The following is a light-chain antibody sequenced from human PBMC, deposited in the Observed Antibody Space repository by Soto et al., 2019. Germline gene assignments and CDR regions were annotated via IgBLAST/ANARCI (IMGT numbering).Light chain of an antibody. Sequence: VLTQPPSASGTPGQRVTISCSGSSSNIGSNYVYWYQQLPGTAPKLLIYRNNQRPSGVPDRFSGSKSGTSASLAISGLRSEDEADYYCAAWDDSLSVVFGTGTKVTVL. CDR2: RNN. J-gene: IGLJ1*01. V-gene: IGLV1-47*01. CDR3: AAWDDSLSVV. CDR1: SSNIGSNY.